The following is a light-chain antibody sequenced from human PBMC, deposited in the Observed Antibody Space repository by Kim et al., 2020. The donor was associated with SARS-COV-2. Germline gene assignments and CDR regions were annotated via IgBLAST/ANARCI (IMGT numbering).Light chain of an antibody. CDR3: NSRARDSSVYHLV. Sequence: GQTVRITCQGDSLRSYYASWYQQKPGQAPVVVFYGKNNRPSGIPDRFSASRSGNTASLTITGAQAEDEADYYCNSRARDSSVYHLVFGGGTQLTVL. CDR2: GKN. J-gene: IGLJ3*02. V-gene: IGLV3-19*01. CDR1: SLRSYY.